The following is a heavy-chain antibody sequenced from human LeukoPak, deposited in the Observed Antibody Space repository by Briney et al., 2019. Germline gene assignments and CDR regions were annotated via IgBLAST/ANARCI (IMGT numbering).Heavy chain of an antibody. Sequence: GESLKISCKASGYSFASYWIGWVRQTSGKGLEWMAIIHPNDASTIYSPPFQGQVTISADRSITTAYLQWNTLQASDTAIYYCARHNNWAFDYWDRGTLLTVSS. CDR2: IHPNDAST. CDR1: GYSFASYW. D-gene: IGHD1-20*01. V-gene: IGHV5-51*01. CDR3: ARHNNWAFDY. J-gene: IGHJ4*02.